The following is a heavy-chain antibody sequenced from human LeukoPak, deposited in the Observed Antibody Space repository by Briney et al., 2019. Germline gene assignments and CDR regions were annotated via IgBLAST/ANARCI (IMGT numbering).Heavy chain of an antibody. V-gene: IGHV3-23*01. J-gene: IGHJ4*02. Sequence: GGSLRLSCAASGFTFSTHAMSWVRQAPGKGLDWVSTISDGGSDTHYADSVKGRFTISRDDSKNTLYLQMNSLRAEDAAVYYCAKTPTDWGQGTLVTVSS. CDR3: AKTPTD. CDR2: ISDGGSDT. CDR1: GFTFSTHA.